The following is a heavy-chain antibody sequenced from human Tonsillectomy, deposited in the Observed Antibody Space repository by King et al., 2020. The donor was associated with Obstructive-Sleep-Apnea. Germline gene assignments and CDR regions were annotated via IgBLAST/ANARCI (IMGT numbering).Heavy chain of an antibody. Sequence: QLVQSGTQVKKPGSSVKLSCKASGHTFSSYGFTWVRQAPGQGLECMGGIIPILDVAHYAQKFQGRLTIVADKSTSTAYMELSNLRSEDTAVYFCARGLRMPVAGNPGFEPKTLFSGMDVWGQGTTVTVSS. CDR2: IIPILDVA. CDR3: ARGLRMPVAGNPGFEPKTLFSGMDV. J-gene: IGHJ6*01. CDR1: GHTFSSYG. V-gene: IGHV1-69*10. D-gene: IGHD6-19*01.